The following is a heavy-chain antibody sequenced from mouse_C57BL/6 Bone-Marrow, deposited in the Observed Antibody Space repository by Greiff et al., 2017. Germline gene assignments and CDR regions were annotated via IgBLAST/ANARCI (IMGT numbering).Heavy chain of an antibody. J-gene: IGHJ2*01. CDR1: GYTFTDYN. V-gene: IGHV1-22*01. CDR2: INPYNGGT. CDR3: AREELLDY. Sequence: EVQLLQSGPELVKPGASVKLSCKASGYTFTDYNMHWVKQSHGKSLEWIGYINPYNGGTSYNQKFKGKTTLTVDKASSTAYMELRSLTSEDSAVYYCAREELLDYWGQGTTLTVSS.